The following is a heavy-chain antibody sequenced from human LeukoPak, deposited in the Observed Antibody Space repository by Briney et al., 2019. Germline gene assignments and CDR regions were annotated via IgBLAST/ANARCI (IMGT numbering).Heavy chain of an antibody. CDR2: ISSRGDSV. V-gene: IGHV3-48*03. J-gene: IGHJ4*02. CDR3: ATGSVAHRMDYSNGCFDY. D-gene: IGHD1-14*01. Sequence: GGSLRLSCAASGFILNSAEMNWVRQARGEGLEWISHISSRGDSVIYADSVKGRFTISRDSATNSLYMQMDSLRAEVSGIYYCATGSVAHRMDYSNGCFDYWGQGTLVTVSS. CDR1: GFILNSAE.